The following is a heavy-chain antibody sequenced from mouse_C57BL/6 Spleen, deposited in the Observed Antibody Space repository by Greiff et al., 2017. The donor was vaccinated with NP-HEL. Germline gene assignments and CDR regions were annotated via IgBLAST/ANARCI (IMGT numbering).Heavy chain of an antibody. J-gene: IGHJ1*03. Sequence: EVKLVESGGGLVQPGGSLSLSCAASGFTFTDYYMSWVRQPPGKALEWLGFIRNKANGYTTEYSASVKGRFTISRDNSQSILYLQMNALRAEGSATYYCARRDYGSREYFDVWGTGTTVTVSS. CDR1: GFTFTDYY. CDR3: ARRDYGSREYFDV. D-gene: IGHD1-1*01. V-gene: IGHV7-3*01. CDR2: IRNKANGYTT.